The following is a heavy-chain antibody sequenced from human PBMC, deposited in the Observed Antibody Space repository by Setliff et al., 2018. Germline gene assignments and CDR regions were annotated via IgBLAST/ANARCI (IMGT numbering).Heavy chain of an antibody. D-gene: IGHD3-3*01. CDR2: IYTSGST. Sequence: PSETLSLTCTVSGDSISSSSYYWGWIRQPPGKGLEWIGHIYTSGSTNYNPSLKSRVTISVDTSKNQFSLKLSSVTAADTAVYYCARVGHSTYYNFWSGPRGYNWFDPWGQGTLVTVSS. V-gene: IGHV4-61*05. CDR3: ARVGHSTYYNFWSGPRGYNWFDP. J-gene: IGHJ5*02. CDR1: GDSISSSSYY.